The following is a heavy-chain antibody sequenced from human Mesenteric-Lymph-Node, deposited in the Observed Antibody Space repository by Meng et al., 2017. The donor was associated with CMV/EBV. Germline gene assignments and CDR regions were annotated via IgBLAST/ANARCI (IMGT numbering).Heavy chain of an antibody. CDR3: ARDGRSGSSWQNNWFDS. CDR1: GFTFSSYE. Sequence: GESLKISCAASGFTFSSYEMNWVRQAPGKGLEWVSYISSSGSTIYYADSVKGRFTISRDNAKNSLYLQMNSLRAEDTAVYYCARDGRSGSSWQNNWFDSWGQGTLVTVSS. V-gene: IGHV3-48*03. D-gene: IGHD6-13*01. CDR2: ISSSGSTI. J-gene: IGHJ5*01.